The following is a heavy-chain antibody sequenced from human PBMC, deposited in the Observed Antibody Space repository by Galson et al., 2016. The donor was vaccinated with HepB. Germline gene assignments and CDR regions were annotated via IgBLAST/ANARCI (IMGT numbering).Heavy chain of an antibody. J-gene: IGHJ4*02. CDR3: ARSPQWLEHFDY. CDR2: INPTGSST. V-gene: IGHV1-46*01. CDR1: GYTFTNYY. D-gene: IGHD6-19*01. Sequence: SVKVSCKASGYTFTNYYMHWVRQAPRQGLQWMGIINPTGSSTSYAQKFQGRVTLTRDTSTSTVYMEMSSLRSEDTPVYHCARSPQWLEHFDYWGQGTLVTVTS.